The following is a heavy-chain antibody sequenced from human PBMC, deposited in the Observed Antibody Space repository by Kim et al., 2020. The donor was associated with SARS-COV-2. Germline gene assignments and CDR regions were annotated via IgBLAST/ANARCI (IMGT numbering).Heavy chain of an antibody. CDR3: ARDGEDDYPFLFYYYYGMDV. J-gene: IGHJ6*02. Sequence: GSLRLSCAASGFTFSDYYMSWIRQAPGKGLEWVSYISSSGSTIYYADSVKGRFTISRDNAKNSLYLQMNSLRAEDTAVYYCARDGEDDYPFLFYYYYGMDVWGQGTTVTVSS. D-gene: IGHD4-17*01. CDR2: ISSSGSTI. V-gene: IGHV3-11*01. CDR1: GFTFSDYY.